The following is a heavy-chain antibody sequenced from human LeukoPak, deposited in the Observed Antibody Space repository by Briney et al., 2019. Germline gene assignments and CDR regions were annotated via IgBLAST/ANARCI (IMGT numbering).Heavy chain of an antibody. CDR2: IYYSGST. V-gene: IGHV4-31*03. D-gene: IGHD3-10*01. J-gene: IGHJ4*02. CDR1: GGSISSGGYY. CDR3: AKDRSTMVRRVQDY. Sequence: PSQTLSLTCTVSGGSISSGGYYWSWIRQHPGKGLEWIGYIYYSGSTYYNPSLKSRVTISVDTSKNQFSLKLSSVTAADTAVYYCAKDRSTMVRRVQDYWGQGTLVTVSS.